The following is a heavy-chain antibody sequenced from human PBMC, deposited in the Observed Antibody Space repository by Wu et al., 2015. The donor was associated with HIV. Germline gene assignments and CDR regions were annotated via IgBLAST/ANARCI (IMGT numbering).Heavy chain of an antibody. CDR1: GGVFTKYD. J-gene: IGHJ5*02. CDR2: TTPMFDTT. V-gene: IGHV1-69*05. Sequence: QVQLVQSGAAVKKPGSSVKVSCKASGGVFTKYDINWVRQAPGQGLEWMGATTPMFDTTKYAQKFQDRVTITSDLYTSTVYMELRSLRPEDTAIYYCAREIDDPVIMVRAGFDPWGQGTLITVSS. CDR3: AREIDDPVIMVRAGFDP. D-gene: IGHD3-10*01.